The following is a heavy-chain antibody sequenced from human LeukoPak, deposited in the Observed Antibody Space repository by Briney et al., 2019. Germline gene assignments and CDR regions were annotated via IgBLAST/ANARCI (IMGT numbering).Heavy chain of an antibody. Sequence: PGGSLRLSCEGSAFIFSGHWMNWVRQTPGKGLEWVTSIKEDGSERQYVDSVKGRFSISRDNTKGSLFLQLNSLRAEDTAVYYCARGYCSSTSCYAGDYWGQGTLVTVSS. CDR3: ARGYCSSTSCYAGDY. CDR2: IKEDGSER. CDR1: AFIFSGHW. J-gene: IGHJ4*02. V-gene: IGHV3-7*03. D-gene: IGHD2-2*01.